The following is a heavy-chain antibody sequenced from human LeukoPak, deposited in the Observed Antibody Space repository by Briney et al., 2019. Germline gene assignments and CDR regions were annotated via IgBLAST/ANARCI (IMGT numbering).Heavy chain of an antibody. V-gene: IGHV1-18*01. CDR3: ARDDYGEPGWFDP. J-gene: IGHJ5*02. Sequence: ASVKVSCKASGYTFSSYGISWVRQAPGQGLEWMGWISSYDGNTKYAQKLQGRVSLTTDSSTSTVYMELRSLRSDDTAVYYCARDDYGEPGWFDPWGQGTLVTVSS. D-gene: IGHD4-17*01. CDR2: ISSYDGNT. CDR1: GYTFSSYG.